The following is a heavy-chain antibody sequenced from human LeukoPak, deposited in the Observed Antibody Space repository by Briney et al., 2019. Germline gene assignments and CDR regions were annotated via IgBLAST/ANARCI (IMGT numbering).Heavy chain of an antibody. Sequence: ASVKVSCKASGYTFTSYDINWVRQATGQGLEWMGWMNPNSGSTGYAQKFQGRVTMTRNTSISTAYMELSSLRSEDTAVYYCARGLLRGVVITYYYYYYMDVWGKGTTVTVSS. J-gene: IGHJ6*03. CDR3: ARGLLRGVVITYYYYYYMDV. D-gene: IGHD3-22*01. V-gene: IGHV1-8*01. CDR1: GYTFTSYD. CDR2: MNPNSGST.